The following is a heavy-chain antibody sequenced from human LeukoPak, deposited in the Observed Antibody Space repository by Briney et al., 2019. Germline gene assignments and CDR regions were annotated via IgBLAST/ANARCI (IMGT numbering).Heavy chain of an antibody. CDR3: AREGYCSSTSCSTYYYYYMDV. CDR1: GGTFSSYA. Sequence: ASVKVSCXASGGTFSSYAISWVRQAPGQGLEWMGGIIPIFGTANYAQKFQGRVTITADESTSTAYMELSSLRSEDTAVYYCAREGYCSSTSCSTYYYYYMDVWGKGTTVTVSS. J-gene: IGHJ6*03. CDR2: IIPIFGTA. D-gene: IGHD2-2*01. V-gene: IGHV1-69*13.